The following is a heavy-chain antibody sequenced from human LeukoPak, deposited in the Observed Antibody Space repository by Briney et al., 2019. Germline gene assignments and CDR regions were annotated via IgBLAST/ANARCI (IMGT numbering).Heavy chain of an antibody. V-gene: IGHV3-33*01. D-gene: IGHD3-22*01. J-gene: IGHJ5*02. CDR3: ASDRSDYYYDSSGLDP. CDR2: IWYDGSNK. CDR1: GFTFRSYG. Sequence: GGSLRLSCAAAGFTFRSYGMHWVRQAPGKGLEWGAVIWYDGSNKYYADSVKGRFTISRDNSKNTLYLQMNSLRAEDTAVYYCASDRSDYYYDSSGLDPWGQGTLVTVSS.